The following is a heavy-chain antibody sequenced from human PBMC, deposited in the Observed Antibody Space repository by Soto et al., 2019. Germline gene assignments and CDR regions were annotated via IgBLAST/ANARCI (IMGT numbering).Heavy chain of an antibody. J-gene: IGHJ4*02. Sequence: SCPTLANPTQTLTLNCTFSGFSLSTNGLGVGWIRQPPGKALEWLSVTYWNDDKRYRPSLKSRLTITKDTSKNQVVFTMTNMDPVDTATYSCTQHNWSYEVIDYWGQGTLVTVSS. D-gene: IGHD1-7*01. V-gene: IGHV2-5*01. CDR3: TQHNWSYEVIDY. CDR1: GFSLSTNGLG. CDR2: TYWNDDK.